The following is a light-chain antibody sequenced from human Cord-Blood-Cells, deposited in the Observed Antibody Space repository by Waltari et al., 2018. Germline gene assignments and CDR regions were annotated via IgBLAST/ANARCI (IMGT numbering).Light chain of an antibody. CDR1: QSVSSY. J-gene: IGKJ1*01. CDR2: DAS. CDR3: QQRRNWPRT. Sequence: EIVLTQSPATLSLSPGERATLSCRASQSVSSYLAWYQQKPGQPPRLLIYDASNRATVNPARVSGRGCGTDCTLTNSDLAPEYFAVYYCQQRRNWPRTFGQGAKVEIK. V-gene: IGKV3-11*01.